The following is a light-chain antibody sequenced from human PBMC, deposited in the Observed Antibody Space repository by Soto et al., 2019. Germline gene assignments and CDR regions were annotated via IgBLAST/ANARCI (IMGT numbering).Light chain of an antibody. Sequence: QSALTQPASVSGSPGQSITISCTGTSSDVGGYNYVSWYQQRPGKAPKLMIYDVSNRPSGVSNRFSGSKSGNTASLTISGLQAEDEADYYCSSYTSSSTLHVFGTGTKVTVL. J-gene: IGLJ1*01. CDR1: SSDVGGYNY. CDR3: SSYTSSSTLHV. CDR2: DVS. V-gene: IGLV2-14*01.